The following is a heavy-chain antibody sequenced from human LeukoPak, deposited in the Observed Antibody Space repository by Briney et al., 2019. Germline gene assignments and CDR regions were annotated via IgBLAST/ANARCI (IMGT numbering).Heavy chain of an antibody. J-gene: IGHJ4*02. D-gene: IGHD4-17*01. V-gene: IGHV3-30-3*01. CDR2: ISYDGSNK. Sequence: SGGSLRLSCAASGFTFSSYAMHWVRQAPGKGLEWVAVISYDGSNKYYADSVKGRFTISRDNSKNTLYLQMNSLRAEDTAVYYCASQTTTFDYWGQGTLVTVSS. CDR3: ASQTTTFDY. CDR1: GFTFSSYA.